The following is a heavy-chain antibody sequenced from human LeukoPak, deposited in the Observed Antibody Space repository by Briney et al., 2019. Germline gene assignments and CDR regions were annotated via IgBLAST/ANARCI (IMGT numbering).Heavy chain of an antibody. J-gene: IGHJ4*02. Sequence: ASVKVSCKASGYTFTGYYMHWVRQATGQGLEWMGWMNPNSGNTGYAQKSQGRVTMTRNTSISTAYMELSCLRSEDTAVYYCARVPERRWLQNSPSAFDYWGRGTLVTVSS. V-gene: IGHV1-8*02. CDR3: ARVPERRWLQNSPSAFDY. CDR1: GYTFTGYY. CDR2: MNPNSGNT. D-gene: IGHD5-24*01.